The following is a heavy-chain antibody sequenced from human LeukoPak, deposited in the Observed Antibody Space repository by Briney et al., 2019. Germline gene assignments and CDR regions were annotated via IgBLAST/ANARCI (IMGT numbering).Heavy chain of an antibody. Sequence: GGSLRLSCAASGFTFSSYAMSWVRQAPGKGLEWVSATSGSGGSTCYADSVKGRFTISRDNSKNTLYLQMSSLRAEDTAVYYCARYCSGASCYSGVDYWGQGTLVPVSS. V-gene: IGHV3-23*01. J-gene: IGHJ4*02. CDR1: GFTFSSYA. CDR2: TSGSGGST. CDR3: ARYCSGASCYSGVDY. D-gene: IGHD2-15*01.